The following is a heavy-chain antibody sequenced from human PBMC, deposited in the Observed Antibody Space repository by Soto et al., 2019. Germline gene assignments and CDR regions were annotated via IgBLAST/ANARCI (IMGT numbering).Heavy chain of an antibody. V-gene: IGHV1-69*13. CDR1: GVTFSSYA. J-gene: IGHJ6*02. CDR2: IIPIFGTA. CDR3: ARENWSMDYDFWSGYYYGMDV. Sequence: SVKVSCKASGVTFSSYAISWVRQAPGQGLEWMGGIIPIFGTANYAQKFQGRVTITADESTSTAYMELSSLRSEDTAVYYCARENWSMDYDFWSGYYYGMDVWGQGTTVTVSS. D-gene: IGHD3-3*01.